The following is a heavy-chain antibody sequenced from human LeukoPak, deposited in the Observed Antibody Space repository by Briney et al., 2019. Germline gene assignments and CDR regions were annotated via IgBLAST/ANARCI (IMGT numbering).Heavy chain of an antibody. CDR3: TTQSSGWYVVY. CDR2: IKSKTDGGTT. CDR1: GLTFSSAW. Sequence: GGSLRLSCTASGLTFSSAWMSWVRQAPGKGLEWVGRIKSKTDGGTTDYAAPVKGRFTISRDDSKNTLYLQMNSLKTEDTAVYYCTTQSSGWYVVYWGQGTLVTVSS. J-gene: IGHJ4*02. V-gene: IGHV3-15*01. D-gene: IGHD6-19*01.